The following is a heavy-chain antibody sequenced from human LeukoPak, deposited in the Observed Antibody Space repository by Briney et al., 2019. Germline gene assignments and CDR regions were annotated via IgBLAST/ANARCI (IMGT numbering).Heavy chain of an antibody. CDR1: GFTFSSYA. J-gene: IGHJ1*01. CDR2: ISGSGGST. D-gene: IGHD4-17*01. V-gene: IGHV3-23*01. Sequence: QSGGSLRLSCAASGFTFSSYAMSWVRQAPGKGLEWVSAISGSGGSTYYADSVKGRFTISRDNSKNTLYLQMNSLRAEDTAVYYCASHHGYGDDAAPYFQHWGQGTLVTVSS. CDR3: ASHHGYGDDAAPYFQH.